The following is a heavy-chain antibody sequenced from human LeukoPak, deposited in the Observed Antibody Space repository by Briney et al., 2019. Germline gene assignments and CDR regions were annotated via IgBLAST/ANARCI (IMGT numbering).Heavy chain of an antibody. J-gene: IGHJ5*02. CDR2: IYYSGST. Sequence: SETLSLTCTVSGGSISSYYWSWIRQPPGKGLEWIGYIYYSGSTNYNPSLKSRVTISVDTSKNQFSLKLSSVTAADTAVYYCARIRYCSSTRCPWGQGTLVTVSS. CDR1: GGSISSYY. CDR3: ARIRYCSSTRCP. D-gene: IGHD2-2*01. V-gene: IGHV4-59*12.